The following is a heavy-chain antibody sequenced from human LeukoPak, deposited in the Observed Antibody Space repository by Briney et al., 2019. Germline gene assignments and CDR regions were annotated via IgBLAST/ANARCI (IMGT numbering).Heavy chain of an antibody. CDR3: ARVKDCSGGSCYPPHINWFDP. CDR2: IIPILDVT. CDR1: GGTFTNYA. V-gene: IGHV1-69*04. J-gene: IGHJ5*02. Sequence: SVKVSCKASGGTFTNYAINWVRQAPGQGLEWMGRIIPILDVTNYAQKFQGRVTITADESTSTAYMELSSLRSEDTAVYYCARVKDCSGGSCYPPHINWFDPWGQGTLVTVSS. D-gene: IGHD2-15*01.